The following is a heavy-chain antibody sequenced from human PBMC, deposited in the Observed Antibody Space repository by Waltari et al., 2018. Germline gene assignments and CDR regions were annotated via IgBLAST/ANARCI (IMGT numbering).Heavy chain of an antibody. V-gene: IGHV3-23*01. D-gene: IGHD6-19*01. CDR3: ANLFEPGIAVGRF. CDR2: ISGSGGST. CDR1: GFTFSSYA. J-gene: IGHJ4*02. Sequence: EVQLLESGGGLVQPGGSLRLSCAASGFTFSSYAMSWVRQAPGKGLEWVSAISGSGGSTYYADSVKGRFTISRDNSKNTLYLQMNSLRAEDTAVYYCANLFEPGIAVGRFWGQGTLVTVSS.